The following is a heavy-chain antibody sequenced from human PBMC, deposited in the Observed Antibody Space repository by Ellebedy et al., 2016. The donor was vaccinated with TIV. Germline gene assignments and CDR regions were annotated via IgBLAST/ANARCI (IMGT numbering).Heavy chain of an antibody. J-gene: IGHJ4*02. D-gene: IGHD6-19*01. V-gene: IGHV3-30*18. CDR3: AKDGIGNPPGWGYFDF. Sequence: PGGSLRLSCAASGFTFRNFGMHWVRQAPGKGLEWVAVLSKDGTNKYYADSVKGRFTISRDNSKNTLYVQMNSLRPEDTAAYYCAKDGIGNPPGWGYFDFWGQGALVTVSS. CDR2: LSKDGTNK. CDR1: GFTFRNFG.